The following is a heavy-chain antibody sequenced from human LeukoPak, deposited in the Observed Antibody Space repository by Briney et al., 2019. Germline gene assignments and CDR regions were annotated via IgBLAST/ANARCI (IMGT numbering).Heavy chain of an antibody. V-gene: IGHV4-61*01. J-gene: IGHJ4*02. Sequence: SETLSLTCNVSGASVSSGSYYWSWIRQPPGKGLEWIGYIYYSGSTNYNPSLKSRVTISVDTSKNQFSLKLSSVTAADTAVYYCARHISSGWYYVDYWGQGTLVTVSS. CDR1: GASVSSGSYY. D-gene: IGHD6-19*01. CDR3: ARHISSGWYYVDY. CDR2: IYYSGST.